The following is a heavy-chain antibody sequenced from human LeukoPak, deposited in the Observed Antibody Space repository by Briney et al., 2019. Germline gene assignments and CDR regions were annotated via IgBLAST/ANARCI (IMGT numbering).Heavy chain of an antibody. J-gene: IGHJ6*02. D-gene: IGHD3-9*01. V-gene: IGHV3-21*01. CDR1: GFTFSSYS. CDR3: ARIYDILTGYYFSRGPYGMDV. Sequence: PGGSLRLSCAASGFTFSSYSMNWVRQAPGKGLEWVSSISSSSSYIYYADSVKGRFTISRDNAKNSLYLQMNSLRAEDTAVYYCARIYDILTGYYFSRGPYGMDVWGQGTTVTVSS. CDR2: ISSSSSYI.